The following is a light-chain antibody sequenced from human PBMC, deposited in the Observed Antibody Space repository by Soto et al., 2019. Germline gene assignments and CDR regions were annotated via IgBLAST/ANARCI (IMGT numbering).Light chain of an antibody. CDR2: AAS. Sequence: DIQLTQSPSFLSASVGDRGTITCRASQGISSHLAWYQQIPGKGPKLLIYAASTLQSGVPSRFSGSGSGTEFTLAISSLQSDDFATYYCQQVNSYPHTFGQGTKLEIK. V-gene: IGKV1-9*01. CDR1: QGISSH. J-gene: IGKJ2*01. CDR3: QQVNSYPHT.